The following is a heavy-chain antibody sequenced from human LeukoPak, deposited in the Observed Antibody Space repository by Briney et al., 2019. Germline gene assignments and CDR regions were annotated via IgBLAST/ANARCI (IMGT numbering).Heavy chain of an antibody. CDR3: AKDANYSPGPFDY. CDR2: ISSSGSTI. CDR1: GFTFSSYE. D-gene: IGHD3-10*01. Sequence: GGSLRLSCAASGFTFSSYEMNWVRQAPGKGLEWVSYISSSGSTIYYADSVKGRFTISRDNSKNTLYLQMNSLRAEDTAVYYCAKDANYSPGPFDYWGQGTLVTVSS. V-gene: IGHV3-48*03. J-gene: IGHJ4*02.